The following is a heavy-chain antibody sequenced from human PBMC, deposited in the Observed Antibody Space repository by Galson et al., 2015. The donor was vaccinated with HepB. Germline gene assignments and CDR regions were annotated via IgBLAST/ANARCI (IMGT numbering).Heavy chain of an antibody. V-gene: IGHV4-4*07. J-gene: IGHJ4*02. CDR1: GGSISSYY. D-gene: IGHD6-19*01. CDR3: VKQGIGWFRRFDY. Sequence: ETLSLTCTVSGGSISSYYWSWIRQPAGKGLEWIGHIHTSGSTYYKHIHTTATTNYNPSLNGRVTMSVDTSKNQFSLRLTSLTAADTAIYYCVKQGIGWFRRFDYWGQGTLVTVSS. CDR2: IHTSGSTYYKHIHTTATT.